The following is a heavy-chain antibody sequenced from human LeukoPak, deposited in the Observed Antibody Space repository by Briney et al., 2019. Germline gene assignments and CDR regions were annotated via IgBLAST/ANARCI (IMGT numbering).Heavy chain of an antibody. Sequence: GGSLRLSCAASGFTFSSYAMSWVRQAPGKGLEWVSAISGSGGSTYYADSVKGRFTISRDNSKNTLYLQMNSLRAEDMAVYYCAKDSWEQQRGYFDYWGQGTLVTVSS. V-gene: IGHV3-23*01. CDR3: AKDSWEQQRGYFDY. CDR2: ISGSGGST. J-gene: IGHJ4*02. CDR1: GFTFSSYA. D-gene: IGHD6-13*01.